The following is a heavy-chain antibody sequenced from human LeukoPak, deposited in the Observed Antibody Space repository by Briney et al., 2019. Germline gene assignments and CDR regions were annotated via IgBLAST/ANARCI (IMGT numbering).Heavy chain of an antibody. CDR2: INSAGSTT. CDR3: AREARLAVFDY. D-gene: IGHD5-12*01. Sequence: PGGALRLSFAASRCTFSTYWMHWVRQAPGKGRGWVSHINSAGSTTVHAGSVKGRFTISRDNDKNTLYLQMHSLRAEDTAVYYCAREARLAVFDYWGQGTLVTVSS. V-gene: IGHV3-74*01. CDR1: RCTFSTYW. J-gene: IGHJ4*02.